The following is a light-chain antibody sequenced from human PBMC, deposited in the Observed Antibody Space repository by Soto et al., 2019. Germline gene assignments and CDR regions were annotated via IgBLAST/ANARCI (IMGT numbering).Light chain of an antibody. CDR2: DAS. V-gene: IGKV3-11*01. CDR3: QQRSNWLSIT. CDR1: QSVSSY. J-gene: IGKJ5*01. Sequence: EIVLTQSPATLSLSPGERATLSCRASQSVSSYLAWYQQKPGQAPRLLIYDASNRATGIPARFSGSGSGTDFTLTIRSQEPEDFAVYYCQQRSNWLSITFGQGTRLEIK.